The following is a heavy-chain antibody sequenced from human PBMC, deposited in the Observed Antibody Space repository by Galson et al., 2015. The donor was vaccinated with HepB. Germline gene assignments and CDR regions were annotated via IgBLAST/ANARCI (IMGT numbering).Heavy chain of an antibody. V-gene: IGHV1-2*02. CDR1: GYTFTGYY. Sequence: SVKVSCKASGYTFTGYYMHWVRQAPGQGLEWMGWINPNSGGTNYAQKFQGRVTMTRDTSISTAYMELSRLRSDDTAVYYCAREDTIFGVVIFKDWGQGTLVTVSS. CDR2: INPNSGGT. J-gene: IGHJ4*02. CDR3: AREDTIFGVVIFKD. D-gene: IGHD3-3*01.